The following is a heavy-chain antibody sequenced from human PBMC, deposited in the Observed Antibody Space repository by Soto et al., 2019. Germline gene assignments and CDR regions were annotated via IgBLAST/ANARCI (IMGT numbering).Heavy chain of an antibody. CDR2: IYYSGST. CDR3: ASQYYDYVWGSYAFDI. D-gene: IGHD3-16*01. CDR1: GGSISSYY. J-gene: IGHJ3*02. Sequence: QVQLQESGPGLVKPSETLSLTCTVSGGSISSYYWSWIRQPPGKGLEWIGYIYYSGSTNYNPSLKSLGTISVDTSKNQFSLKLSSVTAADTAVYYCASQYYDYVWGSYAFDIWGQGTMVTVSS. V-gene: IGHV4-59*08.